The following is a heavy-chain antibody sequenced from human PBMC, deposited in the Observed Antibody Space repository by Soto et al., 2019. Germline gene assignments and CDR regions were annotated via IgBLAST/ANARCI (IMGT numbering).Heavy chain of an antibody. V-gene: IGHV4-39*07. CDR2: IYFGTT. D-gene: IGHD2-15*01. CDR3: ARDAGGPYDH. J-gene: IGHJ4*01. Sequence: LSLTCTVSGGSISGSSFYWGGIRQPPGKGLEWIGSIYFGTTYYNPSLKSRVTISIDTSKNQFSLNLSSVTAADTAVYYCARDAGGPYDHWGPGILVTVSS. CDR1: GGSISGSSFY.